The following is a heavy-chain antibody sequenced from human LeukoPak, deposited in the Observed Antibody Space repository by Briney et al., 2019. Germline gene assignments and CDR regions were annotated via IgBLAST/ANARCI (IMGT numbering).Heavy chain of an antibody. D-gene: IGHD1-26*01. V-gene: IGHV3-23*01. CDR3: AKDDSGSYFRDEGVDY. J-gene: IGHJ4*02. CDR2: ISGSGGST. Sequence: GGSLRLSCAASGFTFSNAWMSWVRQAPGKGLEWVSAISGSGGSTYYADSVKGRFTISRDNSKNTLYLQMNSLRAEDTAVYYCAKDDSGSYFRDEGVDYWGQGTLVTVSS. CDR1: GFTFSNAW.